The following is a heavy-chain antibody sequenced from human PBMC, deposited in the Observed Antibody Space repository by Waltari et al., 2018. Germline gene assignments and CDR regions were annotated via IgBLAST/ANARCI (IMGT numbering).Heavy chain of an antibody. Sequence: EVQLLESGGGLVQPGEFLRLSCVVYGLTFSTSAMSWVRQAPGKGLEWVSSISISGGKMYYGDSVRGRFTISRDNSKNALYLQMNSLRAEDTAVYYCAKEIRPNDYWGQGTLVTVSS. V-gene: IGHV3-23*01. CDR3: AKEIRPNDY. J-gene: IGHJ4*02. CDR2: ISISGGKM. CDR1: GLTFSTSA.